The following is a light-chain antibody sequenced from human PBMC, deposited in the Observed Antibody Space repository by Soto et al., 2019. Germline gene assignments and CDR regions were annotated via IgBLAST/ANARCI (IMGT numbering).Light chain of an antibody. J-gene: IGKJ1*01. CDR2: GAS. CDR3: QQYNNWPWT. CDR1: QSVSSN. V-gene: IGKV3-15*01. Sequence: EIVMTQSPATLSVSPGERATLSCRASQSVSSNLAWYQQKPGQAPRLLIYGASTRATGIPARFSGSGSGTLFPLTIRSLHSEDVSVYYCQQYNNWPWTFGQGTKVEIK.